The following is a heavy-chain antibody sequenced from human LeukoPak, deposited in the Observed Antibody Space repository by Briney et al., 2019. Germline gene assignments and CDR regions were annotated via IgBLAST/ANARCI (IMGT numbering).Heavy chain of an antibody. CDR1: GFPFSRHA. CDR3: AKEETDY. Sequence: TGGSLRLSCAGSGFPFSRHALSWVRQAPGKGLEWVGFIRSKAYGGTTEYAASVKGRFTISRDNSKNSLYLQMNSLRTEDTALYYCAKEETDYWGQGTLVTVSS. CDR2: IRSKAYGGTT. V-gene: IGHV3-49*04. J-gene: IGHJ4*02.